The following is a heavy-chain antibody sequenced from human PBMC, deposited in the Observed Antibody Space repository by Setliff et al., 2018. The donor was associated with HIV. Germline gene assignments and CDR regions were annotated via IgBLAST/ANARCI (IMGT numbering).Heavy chain of an antibody. V-gene: IGHV4-38-2*01. CDR1: GYSLTSGYY. CDR2: IYASGT. D-gene: IGHD3-10*01. CDR3: AGRFGSDAVYFFDY. J-gene: IGHJ4*02. Sequence: PSETLSLTCGVSGYSLTSGYYWGWIRQPPGKGLEWIASIYASGTTYNPSLKSRVTISKDTSKNQFSLKLTSVTAADTAVYFCAGRFGSDAVYFFDYWGQGTLVTVSS.